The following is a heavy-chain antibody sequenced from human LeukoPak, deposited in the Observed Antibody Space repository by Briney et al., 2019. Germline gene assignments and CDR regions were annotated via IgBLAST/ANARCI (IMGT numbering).Heavy chain of an antibody. J-gene: IGHJ4*02. CDR1: GVSFDDYY. Sequence: PSETLSLTCAVSGVSFDDYYWARVRQTPGKGLEWIGEINHSGYTNDSPSLKSRVTLSIDTSRKQFSLNLRSVTVADAGTYYCTRMTTGHDYGGQGTLVTVSS. V-gene: IGHV4-34*01. CDR2: INHSGYT. CDR3: TRMTTGHDY. D-gene: IGHD4-17*01.